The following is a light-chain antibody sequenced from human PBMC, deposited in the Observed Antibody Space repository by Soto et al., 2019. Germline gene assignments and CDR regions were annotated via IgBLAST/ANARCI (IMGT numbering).Light chain of an antibody. V-gene: IGKV3-15*01. CDR3: QQYNSHPY. CDR2: GAS. J-gene: IGKJ4*01. CDR1: QSVSSN. Sequence: EIVITQSPATLSVSPGERATLSCRASQSVSSNLAWYQQKPGQSPRILIYGASTRATGIPARFSGSGSGTEFTLTISSLQSEDFAVYYCQQYNSHPYFGGGTKVDIK.